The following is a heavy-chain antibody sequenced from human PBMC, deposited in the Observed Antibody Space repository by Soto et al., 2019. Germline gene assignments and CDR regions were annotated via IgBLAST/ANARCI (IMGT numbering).Heavy chain of an antibody. CDR1: GGTFSSYA. CDR2: IIPIFGTA. CDR3: ASRRYCTNGVCPGYYYYGMDV. D-gene: IGHD2-8*01. Sequence: QVKLVQSGAEVKKPGSSVKVSCKASGGTFSSYAISWVRQAPGQGLEWMGGIIPIFGTANYAQKFQGRVTITADESTSTDYMELSSLRSEDTAVYYCASRRYCTNGVCPGYYYYGMDVWGQGTTVTVSS. J-gene: IGHJ6*02. V-gene: IGHV1-69*12.